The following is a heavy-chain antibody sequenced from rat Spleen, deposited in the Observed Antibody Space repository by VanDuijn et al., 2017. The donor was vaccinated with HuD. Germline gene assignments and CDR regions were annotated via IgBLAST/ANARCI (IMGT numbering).Heavy chain of an antibody. J-gene: IGHJ2*01. Sequence: EVQLVESGGGFVQPGRSMKLSCAASGFTFDDYYMAWVRQAPKKGLEWVASISTGGGSTYYRDSVKGRFTISRDNAKSTLYLQMDSLRSDDTATNYCTRDTKGITYFDNWGQGVMVTVSS. CDR1: GFTFDDYY. V-gene: IGHV5-25*01. CDR2: ISTGGGST. CDR3: TRDTKGITYFDN. D-gene: IGHD1-9*01.